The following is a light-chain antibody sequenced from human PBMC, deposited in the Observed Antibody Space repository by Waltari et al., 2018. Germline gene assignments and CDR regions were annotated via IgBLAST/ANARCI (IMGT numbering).Light chain of an antibody. CDR1: QTVTSW. CDR2: RAS. Sequence: DIQLTQSPPTLSASVGDTVTITCRASQTVTSWLAWYQQKPGKAPKLLIYRASTLENGVPARFSGSGFATVFTLTISSLQPDDFATYYCQQYHTDKTFGQGTKVEIK. V-gene: IGKV1-5*03. CDR3: QQYHTDKT. J-gene: IGKJ2*01.